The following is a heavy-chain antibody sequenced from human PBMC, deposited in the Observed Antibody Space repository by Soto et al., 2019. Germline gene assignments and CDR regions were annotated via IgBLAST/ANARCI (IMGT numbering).Heavy chain of an antibody. J-gene: IGHJ4*02. D-gene: IGHD3-22*01. CDR3: ARGSMDYYDSSGYDY. CDR1: GGSFSGYY. V-gene: IGHV4-34*01. CDR2: INHSGST. Sequence: SETLSLTCALYGGSFSGYYWSWIRQPPGKGLEWIGEINHSGSTNYNPSLKSRVTISVDTSKNQFSLKLSSVTAADTAVYYCARGSMDYYDSSGYDYWGQGTLVTVSS.